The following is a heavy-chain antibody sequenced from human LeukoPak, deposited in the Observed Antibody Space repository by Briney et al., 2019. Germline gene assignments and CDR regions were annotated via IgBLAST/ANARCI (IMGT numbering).Heavy chain of an antibody. J-gene: IGHJ3*02. Sequence: SETLSLTCTVSGGSISSGGYYWSWIRQHPGKGLEWIGYIYYSGSTYYNPSLKSRVTISVDTSKNQFSLKLSSVTAADTAVYYCARGGGGHVGGAFDIWGQGTMVTVSS. V-gene: IGHV4-31*03. CDR1: GGSISSGGYY. CDR3: ARGGGGHVGGAFDI. CDR2: IYYSGST. D-gene: IGHD1-26*01.